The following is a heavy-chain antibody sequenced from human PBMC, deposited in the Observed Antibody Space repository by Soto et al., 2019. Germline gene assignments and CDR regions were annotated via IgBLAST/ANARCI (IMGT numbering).Heavy chain of an antibody. J-gene: IGHJ4*02. CDR2: VSGSGGGT. CDR1: GFTFSSYG. D-gene: IGHD2-21*02. CDR3: ARIGPYCGGDCYPDFDF. Sequence: LRLSCAASGFTFSSYGMTWVRQAPGKGLEWVSTVSGSGGGTYYADSVKGRFTISRVNSKNTMYLQMSNLRAEDTAVYFCARIGPYCGGDCYPDFDFWGLGTPVTVSS. V-gene: IGHV3-23*01.